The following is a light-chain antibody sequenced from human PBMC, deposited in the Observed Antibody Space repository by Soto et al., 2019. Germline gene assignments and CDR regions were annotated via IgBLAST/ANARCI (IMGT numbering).Light chain of an antibody. J-gene: IGLJ1*01. Sequence: QSVLTQPPSVSGAPGQRVTISCTGSSSNIGAGYDVHCYQQLPGTAPKLMIYEVSNRPSGVSNRFSGSKSGNTASLTISGLQDEDEADYYCSSYTSSSTLVCGTGTKVSVL. V-gene: IGLV1-40*01. CDR2: EVS. CDR3: SSYTSSSTLV. CDR1: SSNIGAGYD.